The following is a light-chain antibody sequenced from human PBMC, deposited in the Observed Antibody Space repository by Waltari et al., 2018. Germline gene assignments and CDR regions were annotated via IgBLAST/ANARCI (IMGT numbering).Light chain of an antibody. V-gene: IGKV1-5*03. CDR3: QEYDSLPVT. Sequence: DIHMTPSPPTLSASVGDTVTITCRASQSVKSNLAWYQQEPGKAPKVLIHNASRLESGAPSRFSGSGYGTEFTLTISSLQPDDFATYYCQEYDSLPVTFGGGTKVEI. CDR1: QSVKSN. J-gene: IGKJ4*01. CDR2: NAS.